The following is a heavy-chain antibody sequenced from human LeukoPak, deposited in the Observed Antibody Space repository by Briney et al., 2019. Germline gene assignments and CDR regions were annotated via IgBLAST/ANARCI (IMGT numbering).Heavy chain of an antibody. D-gene: IGHD2-21*01. Sequence: SVTLSLTCTVSGGSICTSYWSWIRQPAGMGLEWIGRIYTSGSTNYNYNPSLKSRVTMSVDTSKNQFSLKLSSVTAADTAVYYCARDPNSALWGQGTLVTVSS. CDR1: GGSICTSY. CDR2: IYTSGST. CDR3: ARDPNSAL. J-gene: IGHJ4*02. V-gene: IGHV4-4*07.